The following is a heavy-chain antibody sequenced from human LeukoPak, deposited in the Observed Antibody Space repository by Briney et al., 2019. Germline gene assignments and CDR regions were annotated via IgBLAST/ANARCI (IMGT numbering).Heavy chain of an antibody. Sequence: SETLSLTCTVSGGSINSYYWNWIRQPPGQGLEWIGSIHSSGSTNYNPSLKSRVAISVDTSKNHFSLKLTSVTAADTAVYYCARGGVGATTGTCDSWGQGIPVTVSS. CDR2: IHSSGST. CDR3: ARGGVGATTGTCDS. J-gene: IGHJ4*02. D-gene: IGHD1-26*01. CDR1: GGSINSYY. V-gene: IGHV4-59*12.